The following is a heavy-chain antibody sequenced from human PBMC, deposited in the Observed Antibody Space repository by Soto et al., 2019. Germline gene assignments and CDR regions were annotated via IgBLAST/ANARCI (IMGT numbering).Heavy chain of an antibody. V-gene: IGHV3-15*01. CDR2: IKSKTDGGTT. Sequence: PGGSLRLSCAASGFTFSNAWMSWVRQAPGKGLEWVGRIKSKTDGGTTDYAAPAKGRFTISRDDSKNTLYLQMNSLKTEDTAVYYCTTEDYYYDSITLRYYYYGMDVWGQGTTVTVS. J-gene: IGHJ6*02. CDR3: TTEDYYYDSITLRYYYYGMDV. CDR1: GFTFSNAW. D-gene: IGHD3-22*01.